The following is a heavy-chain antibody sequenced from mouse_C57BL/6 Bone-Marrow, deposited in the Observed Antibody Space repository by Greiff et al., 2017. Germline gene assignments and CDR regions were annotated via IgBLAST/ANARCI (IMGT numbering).Heavy chain of an antibody. Sequence: QVQLQQSGAELVKPGASVKISCKASGYAFSSYWMNWVKQRPGKGLGWIGQIYPGDGDTNYNGKFKGKATLTADKSSSTAYMQLSSLTSEDSAVYFCARGDYYGSSPDYWGQGTTLTVSS. CDR2: IYPGDGDT. D-gene: IGHD1-1*01. CDR1: GYAFSSYW. V-gene: IGHV1-80*01. CDR3: ARGDYYGSSPDY. J-gene: IGHJ2*01.